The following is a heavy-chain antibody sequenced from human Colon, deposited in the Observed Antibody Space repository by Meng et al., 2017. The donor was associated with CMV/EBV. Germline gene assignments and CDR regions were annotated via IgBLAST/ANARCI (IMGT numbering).Heavy chain of an antibody. Sequence: SGYSFVSYAMHWVRQATGQGLEWMGWINTSTGNPTYAQGFTGRFVFSSDTSVSTASLQINSLKAEDTGVYYCAREYYGSASYYNFDYWGQGTLVPSPQ. D-gene: IGHD3-10*01. V-gene: IGHV7-4-1*02. CDR2: INTSTGNP. J-gene: IGHJ4*02. CDR3: AREYYGSASYYNFDY. CDR1: GYSFVSYA.